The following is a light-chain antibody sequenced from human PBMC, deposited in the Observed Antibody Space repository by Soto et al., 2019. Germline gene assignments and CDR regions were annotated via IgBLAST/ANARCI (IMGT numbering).Light chain of an antibody. CDR1: SSDVGGYNY. J-gene: IGLJ1*01. Sequence: QSALTLPPSASGSPGQSVTISCTGTSSDVGGYNYVSWYQQNPGKAPKLMIYEVSKRPSGVPDRFSGSKSGNTASLTVSGLQPEDEADYYCSAYAGRNTFSGFGIGTKVTXL. V-gene: IGLV2-8*01. CDR2: EVS. CDR3: SAYAGRNTFSG.